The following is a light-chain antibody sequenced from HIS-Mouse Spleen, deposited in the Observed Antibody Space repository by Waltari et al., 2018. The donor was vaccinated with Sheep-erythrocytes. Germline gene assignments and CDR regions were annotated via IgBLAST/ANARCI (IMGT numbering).Light chain of an antibody. V-gene: IGLV2-8*01. CDR1: SSDVGGYNY. CDR2: EVS. CDR3: SSYAGSNNWV. J-gene: IGLJ3*02. Sequence: QSALTQPPSASGSPGQSVTISCTGTSSDVGGYNYVSWYQQHPGKAPKLVIYEVSKRPARDPFRCSGAKSGNTASLTVSGRQAEDEADYYCSSYAGSNNWVFGGGTKLTVL.